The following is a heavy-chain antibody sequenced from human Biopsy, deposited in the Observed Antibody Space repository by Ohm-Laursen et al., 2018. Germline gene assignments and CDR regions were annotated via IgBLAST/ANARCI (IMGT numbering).Heavy chain of an antibody. CDR3: ARHPTGFWFDP. CDR2: IYNTETT. CDR1: GGSISSSTTYY. J-gene: IGHJ5*02. Sequence: GTLSLTCTVSGGSISSSTTYYWAWLRQPPGKGLEWLGSIYNTETTFYNPSLKSRVTISVDTSTNQFSLKVSSVTAADTALCFCARHPTGFWFDPWGHGTLVTVSS. V-gene: IGHV4-39*01.